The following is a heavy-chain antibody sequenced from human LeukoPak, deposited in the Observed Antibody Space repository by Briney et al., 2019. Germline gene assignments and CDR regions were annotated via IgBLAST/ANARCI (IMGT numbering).Heavy chain of an antibody. J-gene: IGHJ3*02. D-gene: IGHD1-26*01. V-gene: IGHV3-48*04. CDR1: GFTFSSYS. Sequence: GGSLRLSCAASGFTFSSYSMSWVRQAPGKGPEWVSYISGRSSIIYYADSVKGRFTISRDNAKNSLYLQMTGLRAEGTAVYYCARDQSGHIAGGTDAFEIWGQGTMVTVSS. CDR3: ARDQSGHIAGGTDAFEI. CDR2: ISGRSSII.